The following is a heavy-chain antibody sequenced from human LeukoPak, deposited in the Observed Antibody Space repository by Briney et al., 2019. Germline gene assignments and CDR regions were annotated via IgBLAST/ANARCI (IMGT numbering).Heavy chain of an antibody. J-gene: IGHJ3*02. CDR3: ATYCGGDCYSPHDAFDI. Sequence: PGGSLRLSCAASGMTFSSQWMSWVRQAPGKGLEWVANINQDGSGKYYVDSVTGRFTISRDNAKNSLYLQMNSPRAEDTAVYYCATYCGGDCYSPHDAFDIWGQGTMVTVSS. V-gene: IGHV3-7*05. CDR2: INQDGSGK. CDR1: GMTFSSQW. D-gene: IGHD2-21*02.